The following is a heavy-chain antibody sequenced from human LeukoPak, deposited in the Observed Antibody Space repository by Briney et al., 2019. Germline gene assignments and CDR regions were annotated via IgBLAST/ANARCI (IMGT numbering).Heavy chain of an antibody. CDR3: ARAPRIGYSSGWLTFDY. Sequence: SGTLSLTCAVSGDSISSNHWWTWVRQPPGKGLEWIGEIYHRGTTNYNLSLKSRVTISVDRSKNQFSLRLTSVTAADTAVYYCARAPRIGYSSGWLTFDYWGQGTLVTVSS. CDR1: GDSISSNHW. V-gene: IGHV4-4*02. D-gene: IGHD6-19*01. CDR2: IYHRGTT. J-gene: IGHJ4*02.